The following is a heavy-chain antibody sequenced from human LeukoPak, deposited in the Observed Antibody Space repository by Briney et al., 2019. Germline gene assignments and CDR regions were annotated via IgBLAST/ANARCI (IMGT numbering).Heavy chain of an antibody. V-gene: IGHV1-18*01. CDR2: ISSYDGNT. J-gene: IGHJ3*02. Sequence: GASVNVSCKASGYTFTRYAVKWVRQAPGQGLEWMGWISSYDGNTNYAQKLQGRVTMTTDTSTSTAYMELRSLRSDDTAVYYCARDKELLAAGALDAFDIWGQGTMVTVSS. CDR3: ARDKELLAAGALDAFDI. D-gene: IGHD3-3*02. CDR1: GYTFTRYA.